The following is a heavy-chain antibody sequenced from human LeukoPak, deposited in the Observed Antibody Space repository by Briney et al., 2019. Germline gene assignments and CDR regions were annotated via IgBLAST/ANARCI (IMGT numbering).Heavy chain of an antibody. J-gene: IGHJ4*02. Sequence: GGSLRLSCAASGFTFRNHSMHWIRQAPGKGLEWVAIIWYDGSNKYYAASVNGRFTISRDNSKNTLYLQMNSLRDDDTAVYYCVRDRGALQYFDYWGQGTLVTVSS. V-gene: IGHV3-33*01. D-gene: IGHD2/OR15-2a*01. CDR1: GFTFRNHS. CDR2: IWYDGSNK. CDR3: VRDRGALQYFDY.